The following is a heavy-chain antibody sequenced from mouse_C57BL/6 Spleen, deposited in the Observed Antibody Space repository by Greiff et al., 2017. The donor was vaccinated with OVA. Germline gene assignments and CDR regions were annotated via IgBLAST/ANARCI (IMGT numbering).Heavy chain of an antibody. J-gene: IGHJ1*03. CDR1: GFNIKDDY. D-gene: IGHD1-1*01. CDR2: IDPENGDT. V-gene: IGHV14-4*01. CDR3: TSYYYGSSYGYFDV. Sequence: EVQLVESGAELVRPGASVKLSCTASGFNIKDDYMHWVKQRPEQGLEWIGWIDPENGDTAYASKFPGKATITADTSSNTAYLQISSLKAEDTAVYYCTSYYYGSSYGYFDVWGTGTTVTVSS.